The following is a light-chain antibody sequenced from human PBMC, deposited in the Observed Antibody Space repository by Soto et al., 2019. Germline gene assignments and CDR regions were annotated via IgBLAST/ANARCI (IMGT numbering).Light chain of an antibody. V-gene: IGKV1-39*01. CDR1: QEIITY. CDR2: ASS. CDR3: EQTFTTPHT. J-gene: IGKJ2*01. Sequence: IQMTQSPSSLSASVGDRVTITCRASQEIITYLNWYQQKPGKAPNLLISASSNLHSGVPSRFSGSGAATEFTLTISSLQPEDFATYFCEQTFTTPHTFGQGTKLE.